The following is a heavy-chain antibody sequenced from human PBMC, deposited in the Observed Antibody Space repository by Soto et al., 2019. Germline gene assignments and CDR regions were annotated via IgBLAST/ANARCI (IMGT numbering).Heavy chain of an antibody. CDR2: ISAYNGNT. CDR1: GYTFTSYG. D-gene: IGHD3-3*01. J-gene: IGHJ4*02. V-gene: IGHV1-18*01. CDR3: ARDPGITIFGVVIVFDY. Sequence: QVQLVQSGAEVKKPGASVKVSCKASGYTFTSYGISWVRQAPGQGLEWMGWISAYNGNTNYAQKLQGRVTMTTDTSTSTAYMELRSLSSDDTAVYYCARDPGITIFGVVIVFDYWGQGTLVTVSS.